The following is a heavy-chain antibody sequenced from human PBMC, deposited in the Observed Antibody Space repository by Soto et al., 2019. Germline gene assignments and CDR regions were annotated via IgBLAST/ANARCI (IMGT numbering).Heavy chain of an antibody. D-gene: IGHD6-13*01. CDR1: GYSFTSYW. V-gene: IGHV5-51*01. CDR2: IYPGDSDT. CDR3: ARTAAAGKNYYGVDV. J-gene: IGHJ6*02. Sequence: GESLKISCKGSGYSFTSYWIGWLRQMPGKGLEWMGIIYPGDSDTRYSPSSQGQVTISADKSISTAYLQWSSLKASDTAMYYCARTAAAGKNYYGVDVWGQGTTVTVSS.